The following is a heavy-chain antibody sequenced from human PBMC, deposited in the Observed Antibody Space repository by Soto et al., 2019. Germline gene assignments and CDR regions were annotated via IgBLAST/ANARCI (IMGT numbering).Heavy chain of an antibody. V-gene: IGHV3-11*01. J-gene: IGHJ4*02. CDR3: ARDSDATPRLSDY. Sequence: GGSLRLSCAASGFTFSDYYMSWIRQAPGKGLEWVSYISSSGSTIYYADSVKGRFTISRDNAKNSLYLQMNSLRAEDTAVYYCARDSDATPRLSDYWGQGTLVTVSS. CDR2: ISSSGSTI. CDR1: GFTFSDYY. D-gene: IGHD2-15*01.